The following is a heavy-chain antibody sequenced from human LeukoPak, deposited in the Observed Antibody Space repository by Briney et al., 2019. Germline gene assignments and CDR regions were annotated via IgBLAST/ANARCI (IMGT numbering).Heavy chain of an antibody. V-gene: IGHV4-59*01. CDR3: ATEVYSSSDAFDV. CDR1: GGSFSDYY. CDR2: IYYSGST. D-gene: IGHD6-13*01. J-gene: IGHJ3*01. Sequence: SETLSLTCTVSGGSFSDYYWSWLRQPPGKGLEWIGYIYYSGSTHYNPSLKSRVTISVDTFKNQFYLKMNSVTAADTAVYYCATEVYSSSDAFDVWGQGTRVTVSS.